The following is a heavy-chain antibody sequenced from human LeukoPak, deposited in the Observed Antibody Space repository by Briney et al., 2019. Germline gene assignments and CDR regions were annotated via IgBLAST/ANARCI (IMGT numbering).Heavy chain of an antibody. Sequence: GGSLRLSCAASGFTFSNYWMNWVRQAPGKGLVWVSHINPGDGSTTGYADSVRGRFTISRDNAKNSLYLQMNSLRAEDTAVYYCARESGNDYGEGFDIWGQGTMVTVSS. CDR3: ARESGNDYGEGFDI. V-gene: IGHV3-74*01. J-gene: IGHJ3*02. CDR1: GFTFSNYW. D-gene: IGHD4-17*01. CDR2: INPGDGSTT.